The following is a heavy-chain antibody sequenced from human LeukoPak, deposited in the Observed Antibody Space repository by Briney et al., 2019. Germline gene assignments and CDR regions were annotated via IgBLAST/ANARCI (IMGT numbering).Heavy chain of an antibody. Sequence: GGSLRLSCAASGITLSSYAMSWVRQAPGKGLEWVSAISGSGGSTYYADSVKGRFTISRDNSKNTLYLQMNSLRAEDTAVYYCAKDRRRDYGDHILIGFDYWGQGTLVTVSS. CDR2: ISGSGGST. V-gene: IGHV3-23*01. J-gene: IGHJ4*02. CDR3: AKDRRRDYGDHILIGFDY. D-gene: IGHD4-17*01. CDR1: GITLSSYA.